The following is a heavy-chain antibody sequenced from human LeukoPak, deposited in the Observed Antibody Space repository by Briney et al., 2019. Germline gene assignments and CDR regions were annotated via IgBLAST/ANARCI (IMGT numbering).Heavy chain of an antibody. J-gene: IGHJ5*02. V-gene: IGHV3-30*04. CDR2: ISEDGSKK. CDR3: ARERIATTGTGWFDP. CDR1: GFTFSTYV. Sequence: GRSLRLSCAASGFTFSTYVIRWVRQAPGKGLEWVAVISEDGSKKYYADSVKGRFTISRDNSKKTLYLQMNSLRTEDTAVYYCARERIATTGTGWFDPWGQGTLVTVSS. D-gene: IGHD6-13*01.